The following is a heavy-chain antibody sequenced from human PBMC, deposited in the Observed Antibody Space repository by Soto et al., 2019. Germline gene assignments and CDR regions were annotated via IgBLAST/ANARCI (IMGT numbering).Heavy chain of an antibody. J-gene: IGHJ4*02. D-gene: IGHD3-10*01. V-gene: IGHV5-10-1*01. CDR2: IDHSDSYT. Sequence: GESLKISCKGSGYSFTSYCINWVRQMPGKGLEWMGRIDHSDSYTNYSPSFQGHVTISADKSISTASLQMNSLRAEDTAVYYCARDRGSGSSLGYWGQGTLVTVSS. CDR1: GYSFTSYC. CDR3: ARDRGSGSSLGY.